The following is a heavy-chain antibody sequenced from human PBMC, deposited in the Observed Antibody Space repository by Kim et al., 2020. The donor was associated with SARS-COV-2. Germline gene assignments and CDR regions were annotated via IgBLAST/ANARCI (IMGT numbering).Heavy chain of an antibody. J-gene: IGHJ4*01. Sequence: GGSLRLSCAASGFTFNTYWMHWVRQAPGKGLVWVSRVSSDGSSTTYADSVKGRFTISRDNAKNTLYLQMNSLGAEDTAVYYCARAARRDGSPGGWGHGTLVTVSS. V-gene: IGHV3-74*01. CDR2: VSSDGSST. CDR1: GFTFNTYW. D-gene: IGHD3-16*01. CDR3: ARAARRDGSPGG.